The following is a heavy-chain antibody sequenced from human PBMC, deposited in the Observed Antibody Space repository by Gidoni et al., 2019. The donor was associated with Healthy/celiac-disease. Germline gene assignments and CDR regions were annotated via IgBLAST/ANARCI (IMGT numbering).Heavy chain of an antibody. D-gene: IGHD4-17*01. V-gene: IGHV1-69*04. J-gene: IGHJ5*02. CDR1: EGTFSSYA. CDR2: IIPILGIA. CDR3: ARDWGEGYGDYNWFDP. Sequence: QFQLVHSGAEVKKPGSSVKVSCKASEGTFSSYAISWVRQAPGQGLEWMGRIIPILGIANYAQKFQGRVTITADKSTSTAYMELSSLRSEDTAVYYCARDWGEGYGDYNWFDPWGQGTLVTVSS.